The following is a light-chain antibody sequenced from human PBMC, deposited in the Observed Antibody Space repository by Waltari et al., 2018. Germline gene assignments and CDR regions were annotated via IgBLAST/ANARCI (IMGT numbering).Light chain of an antibody. Sequence: EIVLTQSPDTLSLSPGESATISCRATQSVGRSLAWYQQKPGQAPGRLIFGASNRATGIPDRFSGSGSGTDFSLTISRLEPEDFAVYYCQHYVALPATFGQGTKVEIK. J-gene: IGKJ1*01. CDR2: GAS. CDR1: QSVGRS. V-gene: IGKV3-20*01. CDR3: QHYVALPAT.